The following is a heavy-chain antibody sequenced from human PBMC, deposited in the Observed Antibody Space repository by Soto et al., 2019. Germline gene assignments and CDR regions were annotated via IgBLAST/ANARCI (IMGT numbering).Heavy chain of an antibody. D-gene: IGHD2-21*01. CDR1: GGSISSRGYQ. CDR2: IDYSGST. J-gene: IGHJ4*02. V-gene: IGHV4-39*02. CDR3: ARAYYPYPTRLDY. Sequence: PSETLSLTCTVSGGSISSRGYQWAWIRQAPGRGLEWIANIDYSGSTYYNPSLESRVTISADTSRNRFSLKLTSVTARGASVYYCARAYYPYPTRLDYWGQGTPVTVSS.